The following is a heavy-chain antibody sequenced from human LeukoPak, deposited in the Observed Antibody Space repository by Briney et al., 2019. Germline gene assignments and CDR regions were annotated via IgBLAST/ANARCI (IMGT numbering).Heavy chain of an antibody. D-gene: IGHD5-24*01. CDR2: IYYSGST. V-gene: IGHV4-39*01. J-gene: IGHJ4*02. CDR1: GGSISSSSYY. Sequence: SETLSLTCTVSGGSISSSSYYWGWIRQPPGKGLEWIGSIYYSGSTYYNPSLKSRVTISVDTSKNQFSLKLSSVTAADTAVYYCARGSEMTTIYDYWGQGTLVTISS. CDR3: ARGSEMTTIYDY.